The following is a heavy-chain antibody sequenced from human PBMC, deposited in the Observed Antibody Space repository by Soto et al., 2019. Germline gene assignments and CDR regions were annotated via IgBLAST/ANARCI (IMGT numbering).Heavy chain of an antibody. CDR1: GFTFSSYA. CDR3: ARDLVGNYAFH. Sequence: QVQLVESGGGXVQPGRSLRLSCAASGFTFSSYAMHWVRQAPGKGLEWVAVISYDGSNKYYADSVKGRFTISRDNSKNTLYLQMNSLRAEDTAVYYCARDLVGNYAFHWGQGTLVTVSS. V-gene: IGHV3-30-3*01. D-gene: IGHD1-7*01. CDR2: ISYDGSNK. J-gene: IGHJ4*02.